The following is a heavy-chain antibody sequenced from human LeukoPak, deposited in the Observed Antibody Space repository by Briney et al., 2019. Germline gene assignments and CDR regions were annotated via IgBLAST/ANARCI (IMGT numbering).Heavy chain of an antibody. CDR3: ARVGYSGWNLEY. V-gene: IGHV3-7*01. CDR1: GFTLRSYW. D-gene: IGHD5-12*01. Sequence: PGASLRLSCAASGFTLRSYWMSWVRQAPGKGLEWVANINQDGSVKYYVDSVKGRFTISRDNAKNSLYVQINSLRDEDTAVYYCARVGYSGWNLEYWGQGTLVTVSS. CDR2: INQDGSVK. J-gene: IGHJ4*02.